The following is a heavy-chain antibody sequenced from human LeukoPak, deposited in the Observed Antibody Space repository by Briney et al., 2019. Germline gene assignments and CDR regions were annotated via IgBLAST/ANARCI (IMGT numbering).Heavy chain of an antibody. CDR2: INPSGGST. Sequence: RAASVKVSCKASGYTFTNYDINWVRQAPGQGLEWMGMINPSGGSTNYAQTFQGRVTMTRDMSTSTVYMELSSLRSEDTAVYYCARVHHYFDIAFDYWGQGTLVTVSS. D-gene: IGHD3-22*01. CDR3: ARVHHYFDIAFDY. J-gene: IGHJ4*02. CDR1: GYTFTNYD. V-gene: IGHV1-46*01.